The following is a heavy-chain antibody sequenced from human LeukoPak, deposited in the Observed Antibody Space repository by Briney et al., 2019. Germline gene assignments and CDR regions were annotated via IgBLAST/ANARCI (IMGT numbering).Heavy chain of an antibody. D-gene: IGHD2-21*01. CDR2: IIPILGIA. V-gene: IGHV1-69*04. CDR1: GGTFSSYA. CDR3: ARRGIGDTFPDY. Sequence: GASVKVSCKASGGTFSSYAISWVRQAPGQGLEWMGRIIPILGIANYAQKFQGRVTITADKSTSTAYMELSSLRSEDTAVYYCARRGIGDTFPDYWGQGTLVTVSS. J-gene: IGHJ4*02.